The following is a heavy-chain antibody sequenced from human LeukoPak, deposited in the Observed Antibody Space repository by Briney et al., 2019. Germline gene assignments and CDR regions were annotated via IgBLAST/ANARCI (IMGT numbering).Heavy chain of an antibody. CDR2: INPSGGST. J-gene: IGHJ4*02. CDR1: GYTFTSYY. V-gene: IGHV1-46*01. CDR3: AREFYGSSWYWGPPNFDY. Sequence: ASVKVSCKASGYTFTSYYMHWVRQAPGQGLEWMGIINPSGGSTSYAQKFQGRVTMTRDTSTSTVYMELSSLRSEDTAVYYCAREFYGSSWYWGPPNFDYWGQGTLVTVSS. D-gene: IGHD6-13*01.